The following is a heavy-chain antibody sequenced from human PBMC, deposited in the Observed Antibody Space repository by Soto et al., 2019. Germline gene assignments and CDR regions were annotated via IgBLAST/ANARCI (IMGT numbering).Heavy chain of an antibody. D-gene: IGHD1-7*01. V-gene: IGHV3-15*01. CDR1: GFTFSNAW. Sequence: LRLSCAASGFTFSNAWMNWVRQAPGKGLEWVGRIKTKSDGATTDYAAPVKGRFTISRDDSRNTLYLQMNSLKAEDTAVYYCTTLTGTTMALDYWGQGTLVTVSS. CDR2: IKTKSDGATT. CDR3: TTLTGTTMALDY. J-gene: IGHJ4*02.